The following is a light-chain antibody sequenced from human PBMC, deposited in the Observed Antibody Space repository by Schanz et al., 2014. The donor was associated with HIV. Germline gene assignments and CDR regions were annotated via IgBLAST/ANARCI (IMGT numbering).Light chain of an antibody. CDR2: QAS. Sequence: IQMTQSPSTVSTSVGDRVTITCRASQTIGRLLAWYQQKPGRAPKLLIYQASILETGVPSRFSGSGSGTVFTLTINTLQPDDLGTYYCEQYNSRSPFTFGQGTRLEIK. CDR3: EQYNSRSPFT. J-gene: IGKJ2*01. CDR1: QTIGRL. V-gene: IGKV1-5*03.